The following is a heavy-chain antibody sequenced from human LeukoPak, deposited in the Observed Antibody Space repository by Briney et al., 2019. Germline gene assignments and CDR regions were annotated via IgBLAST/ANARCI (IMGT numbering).Heavy chain of an antibody. V-gene: IGHV1-69*01. CDR2: LIPIFGTA. CDR1: TRTFTSNS. CDR3: ARSTAVAITERAEYFQH. Sequence: SVKVASKTHTRTFTSNSISWVLHAPGQAVECLRQLIPIFGTANYAQKFQGRVTITADESTSTAYMELSSLRCEDTAVYYCARSTAVAITERAEYFQHWGQGTLVTVSS. J-gene: IGHJ1*01. D-gene: IGHD6-19*01.